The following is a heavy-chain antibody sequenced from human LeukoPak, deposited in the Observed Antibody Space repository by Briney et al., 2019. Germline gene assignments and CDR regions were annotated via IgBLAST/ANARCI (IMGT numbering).Heavy chain of an antibody. CDR1: GGSISSYY. CDR2: IYYSGST. J-gene: IGHJ5*02. CDR3: ARGIVVVPAAIRRWWFDP. V-gene: IGHV4-59*01. D-gene: IGHD2-2*02. Sequence: PSETLSLTCTVSGGSISSYYWSWIRQPPGKGLEWIGYIYYSGSTNYNPSLKSRVTISVDTSKNQFSLKLSSVTAADTAAYYCARGIVVVPAAIRRWWFDPWGQGTLVTVSS.